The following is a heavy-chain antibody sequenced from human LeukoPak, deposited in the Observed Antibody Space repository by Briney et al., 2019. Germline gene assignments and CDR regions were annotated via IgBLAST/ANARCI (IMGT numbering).Heavy chain of an antibody. V-gene: IGHV3-23*01. J-gene: IGHJ4*02. CDR3: AKVSWTVTTQTGLDY. Sequence: PGGSLRLFCALSGFTFSSDAMGWVRQAPGNGLGWVSAISVSGGSTYYADSVKGRLTISRDNSKHTLYLQMTSLRAEDTAVYYCAKVSWTVTTQTGLDYWGQGTLVTVS. CDR2: ISVSGGST. CDR1: GFTFSSDA. D-gene: IGHD4-17*01.